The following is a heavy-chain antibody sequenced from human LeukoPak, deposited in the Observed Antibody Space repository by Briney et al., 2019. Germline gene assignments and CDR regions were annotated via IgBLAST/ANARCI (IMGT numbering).Heavy chain of an antibody. CDR1: GGSISSYY. J-gene: IGHJ5*02. CDR3: ARGQFLYDFWSGYPQFDP. D-gene: IGHD3-3*01. Sequence: SETLSLTCTVSGGSISSYYWSWIRQPAGKGLEWIGRIYTSGSTNYNPSLKSRVTMSVDTSKNQFSLKLSSVTAADTAVYYCARGQFLYDFWSGYPQFDPWGQGTLVTVSS. V-gene: IGHV4-4*07. CDR2: IYTSGST.